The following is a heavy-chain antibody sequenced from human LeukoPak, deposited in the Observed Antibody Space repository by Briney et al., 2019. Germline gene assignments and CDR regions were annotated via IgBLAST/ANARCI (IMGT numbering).Heavy chain of an antibody. CDR1: GFTFSSHA. D-gene: IGHD3-22*01. V-gene: IGHV3-23*01. CDR2: ISGNGGYT. Sequence: GGSLRLSCAASGFTFSSHAMTWVCQASGKGLEWVSGISGNGGYTYYADSVKGRFTISRDNSKNTLYLQMNSLRAEDTAVYYCAKGLLVVSLVDSWGQGILVTVSS. CDR3: AKGLLVVSLVDS. J-gene: IGHJ4*02.